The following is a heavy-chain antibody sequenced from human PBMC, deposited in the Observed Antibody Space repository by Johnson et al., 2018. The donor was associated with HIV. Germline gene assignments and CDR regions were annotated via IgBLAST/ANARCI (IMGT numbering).Heavy chain of an antibody. V-gene: IGHV3-23*04. D-gene: IGHD3-10*01. CDR2: ISGSGGST. J-gene: IGHJ3*02. CDR3: AKDPGWFGEPGDAFDI. Sequence: VQLVESGGGFVQPEGSLRLSCAASGFTFSSYAMSWVRPAPGKGLEWVSAISGSGGSTYYADSVKGRFTISRDNSKNTLYLQMNSLRAEDTAVYYCAKDPGWFGEPGDAFDIWGQGTMVTVSS. CDR1: GFTFSSYA.